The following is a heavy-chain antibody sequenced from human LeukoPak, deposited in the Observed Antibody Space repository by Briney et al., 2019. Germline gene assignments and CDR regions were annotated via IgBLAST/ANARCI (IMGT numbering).Heavy chain of an antibody. CDR1: GYTFTGYY. V-gene: IGHV1-2*02. CDR2: INPNSGGT. CDR3: ARDLISSGYYHPFDY. J-gene: IGHJ4*02. Sequence: GASVKVSCKASGYTFTGYYMHWVRQAPGQGLEWMGWINPNSGGTNYAQKFQGRVTMTRDTSISTAYMELSRLRSDDTAVYYCARDLISSGYYHPFDYWGQGTLVTVSS. D-gene: IGHD3-22*01.